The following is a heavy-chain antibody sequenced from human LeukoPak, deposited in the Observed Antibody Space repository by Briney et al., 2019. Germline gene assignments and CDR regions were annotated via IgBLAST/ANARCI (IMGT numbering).Heavy chain of an antibody. CDR3: ARDPGVSYDILTGSYFDY. Sequence: ASEKVSCKASGYTFTDYYMHWVRQAPGQGLEWMGWINANSGGTNYAQKFQGRVTMTRDTSISTAYMELSRLRSDDTAVYYCARDPGVSYDILTGSYFDYWGQGTLVTVSS. J-gene: IGHJ4*02. D-gene: IGHD3-9*01. V-gene: IGHV1-2*02. CDR1: GYTFTDYY. CDR2: INANSGGT.